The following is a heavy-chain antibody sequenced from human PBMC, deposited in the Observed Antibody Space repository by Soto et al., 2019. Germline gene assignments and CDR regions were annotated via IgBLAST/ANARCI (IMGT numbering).Heavy chain of an antibody. D-gene: IGHD6-19*01. Sequence: QVQLVESGGGVVQPGRSLRLSCAASGFTFSSYAMHWVRQAPGKGLEWVAVISYDGSNKYYADSVKGRFTISRDNSKNTLYLQMNCLRAEDTAVYYCARVAVAGTLDYWGQGTLVTVSS. CDR3: ARVAVAGTLDY. V-gene: IGHV3-30-3*01. CDR2: ISYDGSNK. J-gene: IGHJ4*02. CDR1: GFTFSSYA.